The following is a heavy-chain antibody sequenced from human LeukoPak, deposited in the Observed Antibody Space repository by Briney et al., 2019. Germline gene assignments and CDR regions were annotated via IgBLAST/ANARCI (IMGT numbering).Heavy chain of an antibody. J-gene: IGHJ4*02. V-gene: IGHV4-59*12. CDR2: IYHSGST. CDR1: GGSISSYY. CDR3: ARTGYDILTGDYDY. Sequence: SETLSLTCTVSGGSISSYYWSWIRQPPGEGLEWSGVIYHSGSTNYNPSLKSRVTISVDKSKNQFSLKLSSVTAADTAVYYFARTGYDILTGDYDYWGQGTLVTVSS. D-gene: IGHD3-9*01.